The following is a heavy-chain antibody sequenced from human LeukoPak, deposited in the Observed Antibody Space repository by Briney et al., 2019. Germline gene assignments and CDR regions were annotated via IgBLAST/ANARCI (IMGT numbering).Heavy chain of an antibody. CDR1: GFTFDDYA. D-gene: IGHD3-3*01. CDR2: ISWNSGSI. V-gene: IGHV3-9*01. Sequence: GRSLRLSCAASGFTFDDYAMHWVRQAPGKGLEWVSGISWNSGSIGYADSVKGRFTISRDNAKNSLYLQMNSLRAEDTALYYCAKDGLVREPGVVTNFDYWGQGTLVTVSS. CDR3: AKDGLVREPGVVTNFDY. J-gene: IGHJ4*02.